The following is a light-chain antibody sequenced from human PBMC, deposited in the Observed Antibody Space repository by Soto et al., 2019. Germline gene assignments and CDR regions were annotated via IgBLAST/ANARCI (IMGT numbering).Light chain of an antibody. V-gene: IGKV3-15*01. J-gene: IGKJ1*01. CDR2: GTS. CDR1: QIVTTR. Sequence: SATALPASPAARVIPPCRDTQIVTTRLAWYQQRPGQAPRLLIYGTSTRDTGIPDRFSGSGSGTGFTLTISSLQSEDFAAYYCQKYNNATWTFGQGTKVDIK. CDR3: QKYNNATWT.